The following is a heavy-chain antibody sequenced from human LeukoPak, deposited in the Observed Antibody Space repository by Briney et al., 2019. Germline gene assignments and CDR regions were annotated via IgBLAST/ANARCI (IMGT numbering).Heavy chain of an antibody. Sequence: GGSLRLSCAASGFTFSSYWMSWVRQAPGKGREGVANIKQDGSEKYYVDSVKGRFTISRDNAKNSLYLQMNSLRAEDTAVYYCARVGRGSYAYDYWGQGTLVTVSS. V-gene: IGHV3-7*03. CDR3: ARVGRGSYAYDY. CDR1: GFTFSSYW. J-gene: IGHJ4*02. CDR2: IKQDGSEK. D-gene: IGHD1-26*01.